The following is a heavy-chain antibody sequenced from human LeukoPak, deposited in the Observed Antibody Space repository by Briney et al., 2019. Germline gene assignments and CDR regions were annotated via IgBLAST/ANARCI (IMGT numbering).Heavy chain of an antibody. CDR3: VVEGGFGVATRWFDP. CDR2: FDPEDGET. D-gene: IGHD3-3*01. V-gene: IGHV1-24*01. J-gene: IGHJ5*02. CDR1: GYTLTELS. Sequence: ASVKVSCKVSGYTLTELSMHWVRQAPGKGLEWMGGFDPEDGETIYAQKFQGRVTMTEDTSTDTAYMELSSLRSEDTAVYYCVVEGGFGVATRWFDPWGQGTLVTVSS.